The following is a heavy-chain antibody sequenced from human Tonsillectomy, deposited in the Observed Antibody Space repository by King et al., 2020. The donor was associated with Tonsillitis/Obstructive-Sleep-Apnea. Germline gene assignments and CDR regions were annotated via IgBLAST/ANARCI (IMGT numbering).Heavy chain of an antibody. CDR1: GFTFSSYS. J-gene: IGHJ6*03. D-gene: IGHD3-22*01. CDR3: ARDHYDRSGVYMDV. Sequence: VQLVESGGGLVKPGGSLRLSCAASGFTFSSYSMSWVRQAPGEGLEWVSSISSSSGYIYYADSLKGRFTISRDNAKNSLYLQMNSLRAEDTAVYYCARDHYDRSGVYMDVWGKGTTVTVSS. V-gene: IGHV3-21*01. CDR2: ISSSSGYI.